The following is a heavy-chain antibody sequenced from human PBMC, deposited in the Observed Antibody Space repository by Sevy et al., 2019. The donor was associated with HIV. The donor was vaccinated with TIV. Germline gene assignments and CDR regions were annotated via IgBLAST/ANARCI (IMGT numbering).Heavy chain of an antibody. V-gene: IGHV1-46*01. CDR3: ARALEMATIDY. J-gene: IGHJ4*02. Sequence: ASVKVSCKASGYTFTSYYMHWVRQAPGQGLEWMGIINPSGGSTSYAQRFQGRVTMTRDTSTSTVYMELSSLRSEDTAVYYCARALEMATIDYWGQGTLVTVSS. D-gene: IGHD5-12*01. CDR1: GYTFTSYY. CDR2: INPSGGST.